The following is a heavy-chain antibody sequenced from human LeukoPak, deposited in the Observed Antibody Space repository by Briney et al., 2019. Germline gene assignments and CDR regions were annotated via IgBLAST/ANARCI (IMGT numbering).Heavy chain of an antibody. CDR2: IYSGGST. CDR1: GFTVSSNY. CDR3: ARLLRGNPVDY. J-gene: IGHJ4*02. Sequence: GGSLRLSCAASGFTVSSNYMSWVRQAPGKGLEWVSVIYSGGSTYYADSVKGRFTISRDNSKNTLYLQMNSLRAEDTAIYYCARLLRGNPVDYWGQGTLVTVSS. D-gene: IGHD2-15*01. V-gene: IGHV3-53*01.